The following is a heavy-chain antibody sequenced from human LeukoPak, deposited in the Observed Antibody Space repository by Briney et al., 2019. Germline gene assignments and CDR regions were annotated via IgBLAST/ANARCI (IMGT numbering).Heavy chain of an antibody. CDR1: GGSISSSSYY. V-gene: IGHV4-39*01. CDR3: ARLNKPGWFDP. Sequence: SETLSLTCTVSGGSISSSSYYWGWIRQPPGKGLEWIGSIYYSGSTYYNPSLKSRVTISVDTSKNQFSLKLSSVTAADTAVYYCARLNKPGWFDPWGQGTLVIVSS. CDR2: IYYSGST. J-gene: IGHJ5*02. D-gene: IGHD1-14*01.